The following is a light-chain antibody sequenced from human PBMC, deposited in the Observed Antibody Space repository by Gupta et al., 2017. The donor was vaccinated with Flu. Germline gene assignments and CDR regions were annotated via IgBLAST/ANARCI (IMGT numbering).Light chain of an antibody. CDR3: QQRNNGPPYMYS. CDR2: DAS. CDR1: QSVSSY. V-gene: IGKV3-11*01. Sequence: EIVLTQSPATLSLSPGERATLSCRASQSVSSYLAWYQQKPGQAPRLLIYDASNRATGIPPRFSGSGSGTDFTLTISSLEPEDFAVYYCQQRNNGPPYMYSFGQGTKLEIK. J-gene: IGKJ2*03.